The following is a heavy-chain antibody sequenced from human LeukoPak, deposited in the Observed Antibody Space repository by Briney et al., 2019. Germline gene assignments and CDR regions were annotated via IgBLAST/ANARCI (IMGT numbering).Heavy chain of an antibody. CDR1: GFTFSSYS. D-gene: IGHD3-10*01. CDR2: ISSSSSTI. CDR3: ARGRYGSGSYYPLFDY. V-gene: IGHV3-48*01. Sequence: GGSLRLSCAASGFTFSSYSMNWVRQAPGKGLEWVSYISSSSSTIYYADSVKGRFTISRDNAKNSLYLQMNSLRAEDTAVYYCARGRYGSGSYYPLFDYWGQGTLVTVSS. J-gene: IGHJ4*02.